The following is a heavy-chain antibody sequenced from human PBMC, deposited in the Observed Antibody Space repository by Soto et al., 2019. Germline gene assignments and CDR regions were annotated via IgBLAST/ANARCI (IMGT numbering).Heavy chain of an antibody. CDR2: IYNGGST. CDR3: ARAPVGLDTISYFDY. V-gene: IGHV4-30-4*01. D-gene: IGHD3-3*01. J-gene: IGHJ4*02. CDR1: GDSVSSVGFH. Sequence: SETLSLTCTVSGDSVSSVGFHWAWLRRPPGKGLEWIGYIYNGGSTYYRPSLESRMHMSLDATRNRYSLRLTSVTAADTAVYFCARAPVGLDTISYFDYWGQGKLVTVSS.